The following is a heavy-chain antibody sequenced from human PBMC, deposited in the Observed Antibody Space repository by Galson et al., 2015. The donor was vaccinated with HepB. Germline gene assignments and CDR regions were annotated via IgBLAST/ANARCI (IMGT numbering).Heavy chain of an antibody. J-gene: IGHJ5*02. Sequence: TLSLTCTGSGGSISSGTYYWYWIRQPAGKGLEWIGLIYTSGSTNYNPSLKSRVSMSIDQSTNQFSLKLTSVTAADTAVYYCASPDGPWGQGTLVTVSS. CDR1: GGSISSGTYY. CDR3: ASPDGP. V-gene: IGHV4-61*02. CDR2: IYTSGST. D-gene: IGHD5-24*01.